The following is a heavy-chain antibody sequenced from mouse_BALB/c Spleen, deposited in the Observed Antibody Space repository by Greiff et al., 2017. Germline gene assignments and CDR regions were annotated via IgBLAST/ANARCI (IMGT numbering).Heavy chain of an antibody. CDR3: SAFGKGHYFDY. CDR1: GFNIKDYY. V-gene: IGHV14-4*02. Sequence: EVQLQQSGAELVRSGASVKLSCTASGFNIKDYYMHWVKQRPEQGLEWIGWIDPENGDTEYAPKFQGKATVTADTSSNTAYLQLSSLTSEDTAVYYCSAFGKGHYFDYWGQGTTRTVSS. D-gene: IGHD2-1*01. CDR2: IDPENGDT. J-gene: IGHJ2*01.